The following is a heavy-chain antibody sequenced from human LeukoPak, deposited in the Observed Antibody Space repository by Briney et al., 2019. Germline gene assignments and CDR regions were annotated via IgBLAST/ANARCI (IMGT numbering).Heavy chain of an antibody. CDR2: IYYSGST. Sequence: SETLSLTCTVSGGSISSYYWSWIRQPPGKGLEWIGYIYYSGSTNYNPSLKSRVTISVDTSKSQFSLKLSSVTAADTAVYYCARAKELLWFGELLPLIHFDYWGQGTLVTVSS. J-gene: IGHJ4*02. D-gene: IGHD3-10*01. CDR3: ARAKELLWFGELLPLIHFDY. V-gene: IGHV4-59*01. CDR1: GGSISSYY.